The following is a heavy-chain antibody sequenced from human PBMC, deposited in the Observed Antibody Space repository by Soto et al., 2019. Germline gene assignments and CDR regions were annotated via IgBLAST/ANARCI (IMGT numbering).Heavy chain of an antibody. CDR3: ATSYYDFWSGYYGGTYYYYYGMDV. Sequence: SETLSLTCTVSGGSSSSCYWSWIRQPPGKGLEWIGYIYYSGSTNYNPSLKSRVTISVDTSKNQFSLKLSSVTAADTAVYYCATSYYDFWSGYYGGTYYYYYGMDVWGQGTTVTVSS. CDR1: GGSSSSCY. D-gene: IGHD3-3*01. V-gene: IGHV4-59*01. CDR2: IYYSGST. J-gene: IGHJ6*02.